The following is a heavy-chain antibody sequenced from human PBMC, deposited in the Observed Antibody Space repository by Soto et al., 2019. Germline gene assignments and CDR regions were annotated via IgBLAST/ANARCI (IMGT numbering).Heavy chain of an antibody. D-gene: IGHD2-2*01. CDR1: GGSVSSGRFY. CDR3: QASAPPANYYYYDMDV. V-gene: IGHV4-61*01. Sequence: TETLSLTCTVSGGSVSSGRFYWSWIRRLSGKGLGWIGYFYDSGGANYNPSLRSRVTMSVDTSKNQFSLKLSSVTAAGTAVYYCQASAPPANYYYYDMDVWGQGTTRTVSS. CDR2: FYDSGGA. J-gene: IGHJ6*02.